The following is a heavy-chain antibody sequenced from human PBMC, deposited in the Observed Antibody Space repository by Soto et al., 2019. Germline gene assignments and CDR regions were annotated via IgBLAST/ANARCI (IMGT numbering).Heavy chain of an antibody. Sequence: SETLSLTCTVSGGSISSSSYYWGWIRQPPGKGLEWIGSIYYSGSTYYNPSLKSRVTISVDTSKNQFSLKLSSVTAADTAVYYCACIFSGGYGYGFYSYGMDVWGQGTTVS. CDR2: IYYSGST. V-gene: IGHV4-39*01. CDR3: ACIFSGGYGYGFYSYGMDV. J-gene: IGHJ6*02. D-gene: IGHD5-18*01. CDR1: GGSISSSSYY.